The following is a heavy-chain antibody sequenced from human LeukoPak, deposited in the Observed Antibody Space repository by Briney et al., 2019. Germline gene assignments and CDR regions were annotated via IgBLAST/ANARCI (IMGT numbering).Heavy chain of an antibody. Sequence: GGSLRLSCAASGFTITTNYMSWVRQAPGRGLEWVSGITRNSGTIGYADSVKGRFIISRDSVNNSLYLQMNSLRPEDTAFYYCAKDMEGPGSYSNLFDSWGQGTLVTVSS. J-gene: IGHJ4*02. CDR2: ITRNSGTI. CDR3: AKDMEGPGSYSNLFDS. CDR1: GFTITTNY. V-gene: IGHV3-9*01. D-gene: IGHD3-10*01.